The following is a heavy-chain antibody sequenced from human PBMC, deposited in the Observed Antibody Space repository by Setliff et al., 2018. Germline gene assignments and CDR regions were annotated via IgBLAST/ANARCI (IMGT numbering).Heavy chain of an antibody. Sequence: HPGGSLRLSCSASGFIFTNFAMHWVRQAPGKGLEYVSAISGYGSKTYYADSVKGRFTISRDNAKNTLYLQMSSLRAEDTGVYYCVKDAYCRSTDCYEGVAVAFDYWGQGTLVTVSS. CDR3: VKDAYCRSTDCYEGVAVAFDY. J-gene: IGHJ4*02. CDR2: ISGYGSKT. CDR1: GFIFTNFA. V-gene: IGHV3-64D*09. D-gene: IGHD2-2*01.